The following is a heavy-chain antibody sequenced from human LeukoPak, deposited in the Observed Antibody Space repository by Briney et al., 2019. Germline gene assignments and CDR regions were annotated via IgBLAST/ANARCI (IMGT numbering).Heavy chain of an antibody. V-gene: IGHV3-74*01. J-gene: IGHJ4*02. CDR1: GFTFSSDW. D-gene: IGHD2-2*01. CDR3: ARENDLYCSSTSCYPFDY. CDR2: INSDGSST. Sequence: GGSLRLSCAASGFTFSSDWMHWVRQAPGKGLVWVSRINSDGSSTSYADSVKGRFTISRDNAKNTLYLQMNSLRAEDTAVYYCARENDLYCSSTSCYPFDYWGQGTLVTVSS.